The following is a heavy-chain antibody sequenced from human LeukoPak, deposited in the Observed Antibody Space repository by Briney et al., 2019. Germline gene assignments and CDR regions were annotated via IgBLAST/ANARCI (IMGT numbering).Heavy chain of an antibody. CDR1: GFTFSSYA. Sequence: PGGSLRLSCAASGFTFSSYAMHWVRQAPGKGLEWVSVIYSGGSTYYADSVKGRFTISRDNSKNTLYLQMNSLRAEDTAVYYCARVPMVTADAFDIWGQGTMVTVSS. J-gene: IGHJ3*02. V-gene: IGHV3-53*01. D-gene: IGHD5-18*01. CDR2: IYSGGST. CDR3: ARVPMVTADAFDI.